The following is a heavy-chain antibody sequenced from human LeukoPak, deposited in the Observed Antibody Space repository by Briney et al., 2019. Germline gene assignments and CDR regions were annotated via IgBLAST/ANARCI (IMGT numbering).Heavy chain of an antibody. CDR2: ISSSGSTI. Sequence: GGSLRLSCAASGFTFSDYYMSWIRQAPGKGLGWVSYISSSGSTIYYADSVKGRFTISRDNAKNSLYLQMNSLRAEDTAVYYCARDGRVVVTAAFDIWGQGTMVTVSS. CDR3: ARDGRVVVTAAFDI. J-gene: IGHJ3*02. V-gene: IGHV3-11*01. D-gene: IGHD2-21*02. CDR1: GFTFSDYY.